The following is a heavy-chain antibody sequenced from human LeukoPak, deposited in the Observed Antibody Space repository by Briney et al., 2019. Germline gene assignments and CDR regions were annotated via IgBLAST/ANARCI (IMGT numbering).Heavy chain of an antibody. Sequence: SETLSLTCTVSGGSISSSSYSWGWIRQPPGKGLEWIGTISYRGSTSYSPSLKSRLTISIDTSKNQFSLNLSSVTAADTAVYYCARLLNDWYGDDYWGQGTLVTVSS. D-gene: IGHD3-10*01. CDR1: GGSISSSSYS. CDR2: ISYRGST. CDR3: ARLLNDWYGDDY. V-gene: IGHV4-39*01. J-gene: IGHJ4*02.